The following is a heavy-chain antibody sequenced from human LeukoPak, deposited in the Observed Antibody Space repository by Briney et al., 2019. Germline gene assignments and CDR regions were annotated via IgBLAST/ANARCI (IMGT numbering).Heavy chain of an antibody. CDR2: IYGRGGS. J-gene: IGHJ5*02. Sequence: SETLSLTCTVSGDSISSGSYYWSWIRQPAGKGLEWIGRIYGRGGSNYNPSLKSRVTISIDKSKNQFSLKMNSVTAADTAVYYCARRPRAGWFDPWGQGTLVTVSS. CDR3: ARRPRAGWFDP. CDR1: GDSISSGSYY. V-gene: IGHV4-61*02.